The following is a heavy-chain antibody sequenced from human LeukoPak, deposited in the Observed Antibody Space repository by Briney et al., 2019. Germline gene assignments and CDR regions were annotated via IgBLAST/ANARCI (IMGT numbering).Heavy chain of an antibody. Sequence: SETLSLTCTVSGDSVSSTGYYWGWIRQPPGKGLEWIGEINHSGSTNYNPSLKSRVTISVDTSKNQFSLKLSSVTAADTAVYYCARGNPEGSSGYQIDYWGQGTLVTVSS. J-gene: IGHJ4*02. CDR2: INHSGST. CDR1: GDSVSSTGYY. D-gene: IGHD3-22*01. CDR3: ARGNPEGSSGYQIDY. V-gene: IGHV4-39*07.